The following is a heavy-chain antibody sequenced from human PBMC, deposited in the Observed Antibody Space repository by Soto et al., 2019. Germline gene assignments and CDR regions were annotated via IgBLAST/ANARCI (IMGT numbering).Heavy chain of an antibody. Sequence: QVQLVQSGAEVKKPGASVKVSCKASGYTFTSYDINWVRQATGQGLEWMGWMNPNSGNTGYAQKFQGRVTMTRNTSLSTGYMELGSLRSEETAVYYCAGGELLWFGELLRWGQGTLVTVSS. CDR3: AGGELLWFGELLR. CDR2: MNPNSGNT. V-gene: IGHV1-8*01. CDR1: GYTFTSYD. D-gene: IGHD3-10*01. J-gene: IGHJ4*02.